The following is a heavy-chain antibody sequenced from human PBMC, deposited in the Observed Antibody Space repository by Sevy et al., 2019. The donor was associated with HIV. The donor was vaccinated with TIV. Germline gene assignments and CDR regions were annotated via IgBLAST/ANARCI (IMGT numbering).Heavy chain of an antibody. Sequence: GGSLRLSCAASGFTLSDFYMGWIRQAPGKGLEWVSYITSNSCTIYYADSVKGRFAISRDNAKNSLFLQMNSLRAEDTAVYYCARSQITISLSDAFDIWGQWTMVTVSS. J-gene: IGHJ3*02. CDR3: ARSQITISLSDAFDI. CDR1: GFTLSDFY. CDR2: ITSNSCTI. D-gene: IGHD3-3*01. V-gene: IGHV3-11*01.